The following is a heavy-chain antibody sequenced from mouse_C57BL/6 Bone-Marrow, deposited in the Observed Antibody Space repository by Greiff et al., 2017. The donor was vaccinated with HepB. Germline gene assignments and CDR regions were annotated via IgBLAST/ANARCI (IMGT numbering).Heavy chain of an antibody. CDR1: GFSFTSYG. CDR2: IWSDGST. D-gene: IGHD2-3*01. V-gene: IGHV2-6-1*01. CDR3: ARHNGYFYYAMDY. J-gene: IGHJ4*01. Sequence: VKLVESGPGLVAPSQSLSITCTVSGFSFTSYGVHWVRQPPGKGLEWLVVIWSDGSTTYNSALKSRLSISKDNSKSQVFLKMNSLQTDDTAMYYCARHNGYFYYAMDYWGQGTSVTVSS.